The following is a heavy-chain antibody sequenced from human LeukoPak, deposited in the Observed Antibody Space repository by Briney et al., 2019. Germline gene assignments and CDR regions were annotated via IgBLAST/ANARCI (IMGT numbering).Heavy chain of an antibody. CDR1: DASISSYF. J-gene: IGHJ5*02. CDR2: MYSSGSS. CDR3: ARGDRAVAGAWGWFDP. D-gene: IGHD6-19*01. Sequence: PSETLSLTCSVSDASISSYFWSWIRQPAGKGLEWIGRMYSSGSSNYNPSLKSRVNMSVDTSKNQFSLRLSSVTAADTAVYYCARGDRAVAGAWGWFDPWGQGTLVAVSS. V-gene: IGHV4-4*07.